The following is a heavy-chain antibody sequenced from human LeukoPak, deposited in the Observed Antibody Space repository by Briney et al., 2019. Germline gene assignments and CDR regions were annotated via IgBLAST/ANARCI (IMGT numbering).Heavy chain of an antibody. D-gene: IGHD3-22*01. Sequence: GGSLRLSCAASGFTFSSYAMHWVRQAPGKGLEWVAVISYDGSNKYYADSVKGRFTISRDNSKNTLYLQMNSLRAEDTAVYYCVHSLSGYYYYFDYWGQGTLVTVSS. V-gene: IGHV3-30-3*01. J-gene: IGHJ4*02. CDR3: VHSLSGYYYYFDY. CDR1: GFTFSSYA. CDR2: ISYDGSNK.